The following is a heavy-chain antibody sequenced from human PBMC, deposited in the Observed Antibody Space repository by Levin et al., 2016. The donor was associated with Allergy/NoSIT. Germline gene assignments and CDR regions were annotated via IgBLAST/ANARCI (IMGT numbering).Heavy chain of an antibody. CDR2: ISAYNGNT. J-gene: IGHJ5*02. D-gene: IGHD3-22*01. CDR3: ARDSSGYFNWFDP. Sequence: WVRQAPGQGLEWMGWISAYNGNTNYAQKLQGRVTMTTDTSTSTAYMELRSLRSDDTAVYYCARDSSGYFNWFDPWGQGTLVTVSS. V-gene: IGHV1-18*01.